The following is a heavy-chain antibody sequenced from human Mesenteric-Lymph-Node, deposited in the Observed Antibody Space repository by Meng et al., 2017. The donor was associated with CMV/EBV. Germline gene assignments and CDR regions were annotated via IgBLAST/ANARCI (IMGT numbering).Heavy chain of an antibody. CDR2: IYDTGST. CDR3: ARDRGGAGYFDY. CDR1: GGSIITTKW. D-gene: IGHD1-26*01. V-gene: IGHV4-4*02. Sequence: TCTGSGGSIITTKWWNWLRQPPGKGLEWIGEIYDTGSTNYSPSLKSRVTISVDKSKNQFSLALSSVTAADTAMYYCARDRGGAGYFDYWGQGALVTVSS. J-gene: IGHJ4*02.